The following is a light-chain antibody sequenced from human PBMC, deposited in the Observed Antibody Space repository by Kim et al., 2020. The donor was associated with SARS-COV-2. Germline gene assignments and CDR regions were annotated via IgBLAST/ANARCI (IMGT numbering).Light chain of an antibody. CDR1: SLRSYS. Sequence: VALVQTVRITCQGDSLRSYSATWYQQKPRHAPIVVIYGKNNRPSGIPDRFSGSSSGDTASLTITGTQAGDEADYYCNSRGSNDNVLFGGGTQLTVL. CDR2: GKN. J-gene: IGLJ2*01. CDR3: NSRGSNDNVL. V-gene: IGLV3-19*01.